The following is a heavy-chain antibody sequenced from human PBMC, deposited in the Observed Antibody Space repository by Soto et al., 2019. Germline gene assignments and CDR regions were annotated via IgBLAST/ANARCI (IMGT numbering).Heavy chain of an antibody. CDR3: ARDVVTAVAGSVNWFDP. CDR2: IWYDGTKK. Sequence: PGGSLRLSCAASGLSLRTYCVRWLRRAPGKGLEWVAFIWYDGTKKFYANSVKGRSTISKDNSNNILYLQMSGLRAEDTAVYYCARDVVTAVAGSVNWFDP. J-gene: IGHJ5*02. D-gene: IGHD6-19*01. V-gene: IGHV3-33*01. CDR1: GLSLRTYC.